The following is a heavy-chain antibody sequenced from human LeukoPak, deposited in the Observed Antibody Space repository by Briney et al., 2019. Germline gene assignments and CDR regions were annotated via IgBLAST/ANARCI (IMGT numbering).Heavy chain of an antibody. V-gene: IGHV3-23*01. CDR2: ISGSGDKT. CDR3: AKDTTAWWYHRAYMNV. J-gene: IGHJ6*03. CDR1: GFILSTYA. Sequence: GESLTLSCAASGFILSTYALSWVRESPGGGVEGFAAISGSGDKTYHADSVKGRFTISKDNSENRLSLQMDSLRAEDTAVYFCAKDTTAWWYHRAYMNVWGKGTTVTVSS. D-gene: IGHD2-15*01.